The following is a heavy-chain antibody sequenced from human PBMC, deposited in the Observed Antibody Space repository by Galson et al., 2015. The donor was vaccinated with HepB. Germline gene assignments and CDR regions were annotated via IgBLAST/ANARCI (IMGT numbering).Heavy chain of an antibody. CDR3: AREQRTALWFDP. CDR1: VYTFTSYG. V-gene: IGHV1-18*01. D-gene: IGHD6-25*01. Sequence: VKVSCKASVYTFTSYGISWVRQAPGQGLEWMGWISAYNGNTNYAQKLQGRVTMTTDTSTSTAYMELRSLRSDDTAVYYCAREQRTALWFDPWGQGTLVTVSS. CDR2: ISAYNGNT. J-gene: IGHJ5*02.